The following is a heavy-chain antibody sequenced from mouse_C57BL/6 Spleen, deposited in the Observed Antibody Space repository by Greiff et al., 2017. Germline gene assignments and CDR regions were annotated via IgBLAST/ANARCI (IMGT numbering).Heavy chain of an antibody. CDR1: GYTFTSYW. V-gene: IGHV1-61*01. CDR3: ARRLNYGSSPWYAY. J-gene: IGHJ3*01. CDR2: IYSSDSET. Sequence: VQLQQPGAELVRPGSSVKLSCKASGYTFTSYWMDWVKQRPGQGLEWIGNIYSSDSETHYNQKFKDKATLTVDKSSSTAYMQLSSLTSEDSAVYYCARRLNYGSSPWYAYWGQGTLVTVSA. D-gene: IGHD1-1*01.